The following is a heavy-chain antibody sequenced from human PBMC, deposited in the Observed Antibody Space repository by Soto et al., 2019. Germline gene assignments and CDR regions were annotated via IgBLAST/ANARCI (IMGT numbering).Heavy chain of an antibody. V-gene: IGHV3-30*18. J-gene: IGHJ3*02. CDR2: ISYDGSNK. CDR3: AKGGLHYDFWSAAFDI. Sequence: GGSLRLSCAASGFTFSSYGMHWVRQAPGKGLEWVAVISYDGSNKYYADSVKGRFTISRDNSKNTLYLQMNSLRAEDTAVYYCAKGGLHYDFWSAAFDIWGQGTMVTLSS. CDR1: GFTFSSYG. D-gene: IGHD3-3*01.